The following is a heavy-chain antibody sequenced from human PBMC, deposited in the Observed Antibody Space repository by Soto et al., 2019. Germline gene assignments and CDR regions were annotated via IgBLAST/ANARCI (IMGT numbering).Heavy chain of an antibody. CDR1: GFTFGQFV. V-gene: IGHV3-23*01. Sequence: EEQLLESGGDLVQPGGSLRLSCAASGFTFGQFVMTWVRQAPGKGLEWVSTITGSSGSTTYTESVKGRFTISRDNSKNSLYMQMSTLRADDTAIYYCAKADTGWFAPWGRGTLVTVSS. D-gene: IGHD3-10*01. J-gene: IGHJ5*02. CDR2: ITGSSGST. CDR3: AKADTGWFAP.